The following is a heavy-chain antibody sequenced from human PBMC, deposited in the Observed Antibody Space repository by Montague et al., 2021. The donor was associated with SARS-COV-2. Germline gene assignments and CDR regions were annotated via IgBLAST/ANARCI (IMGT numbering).Heavy chain of an antibody. V-gene: IGHV4-34*01. CDR2: VSHSGGA. Sequence: SETLSLTCAVYGGSFSGYYWYWIRQPPGKGLEWVGEVSHSGGANYNPTLKSRGTISIDTSKNQFSLKLSSVTAADTAVYYCSRFAYRLLFIASHYGMDVWGQGTTVTVSS. CDR1: GGSFSGYY. D-gene: IGHD2-2*01. CDR3: SRFAYRLLFIASHYGMDV. J-gene: IGHJ6*02.